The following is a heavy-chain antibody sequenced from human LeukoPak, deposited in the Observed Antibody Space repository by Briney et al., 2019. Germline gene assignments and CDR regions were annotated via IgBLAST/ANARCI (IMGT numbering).Heavy chain of an antibody. J-gene: IGHJ1*01. Sequence: SVTVSCKASGGTFSSYAISWVRQAPGQGLEWMGGIIPIFGTANYAQKFQGRVTITTDESTSTAYMELSSLRSEDTAVYYCARESVVPAAIRYFQHWGQGTLVTVSS. CDR1: GGTFSSYA. CDR3: ARESVVPAAIRYFQH. V-gene: IGHV1-69*05. CDR2: IIPIFGTA. D-gene: IGHD2-2*02.